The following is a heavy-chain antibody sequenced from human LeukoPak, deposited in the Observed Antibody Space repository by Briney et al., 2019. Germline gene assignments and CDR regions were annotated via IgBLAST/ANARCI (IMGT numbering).Heavy chain of an antibody. J-gene: IGHJ4*02. D-gene: IGHD3-10*01. CDR2: IWYDGSNT. CDR1: GFAFSSYG. Sequence: PGGSLRLSCGASGFAFSSYGMHWVRQAPGKGLEWVAIIWYDGSNTHYADSVKGRFTISRDNSKNTVYLQMNSLRAEDTAVYYCARDFGSGKYVGYFVYWGQGTLVTVSS. V-gene: IGHV3-33*01. CDR3: ARDFGSGKYVGYFVY.